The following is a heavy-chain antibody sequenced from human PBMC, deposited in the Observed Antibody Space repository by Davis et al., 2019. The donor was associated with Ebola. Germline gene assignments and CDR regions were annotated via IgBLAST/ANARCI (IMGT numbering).Heavy chain of an antibody. D-gene: IGHD6-13*01. CDR3: ARVGAIAAAGAYYYYYGMDV. V-gene: IGHV4-34*01. CDR2: INHSGST. Sequence: MPSETLSLTCAVYGGSFSGYYWSWIRQPPGKGLEWIGEINHSGSTNYNPSLKSRVTISVDTSKNQFSLKLSSVTAADTAVYYCARVGAIAAAGAYYYYYGMDVWGQGTTVTVSS. CDR1: GGSFSGYY. J-gene: IGHJ6*02.